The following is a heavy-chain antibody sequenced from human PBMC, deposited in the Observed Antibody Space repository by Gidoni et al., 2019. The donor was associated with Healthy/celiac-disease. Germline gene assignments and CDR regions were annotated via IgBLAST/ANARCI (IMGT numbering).Heavy chain of an antibody. V-gene: IGHV5-10-1*03. D-gene: IGHD1-26*01. CDR2: IDTSDSYT. CDR1: GYSFTSYW. J-gene: IGHJ6*02. Sequence: VHLVQSGAAVKKPGESLRISCTGSGYSFTSYWISWVRQMPGKGLEGMGRIDTSDSYTNYSPAFQGHVTISADKSSSTAYLQWSSLKASDNAMYYCARLGRDDYYGMDVWGQGTTVTVSS. CDR3: ARLGRDDYYGMDV.